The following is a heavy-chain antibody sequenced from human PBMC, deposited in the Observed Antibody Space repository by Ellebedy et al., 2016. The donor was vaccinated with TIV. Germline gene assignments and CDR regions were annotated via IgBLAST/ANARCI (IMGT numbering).Heavy chain of an antibody. Sequence: PGGSLRLSCKGSGYSFTSYWIGWVRQMHGKGLEWMGSIYPGDSDTRYSPSFQGQVTISADKSISTAYLQWSSLKASDTAIYYCARHGYSGYDFLYWGQGTLVTVSS. CDR2: IYPGDSDT. CDR1: GYSFTSYW. V-gene: IGHV5-51*01. CDR3: ARHGYSGYDFLY. J-gene: IGHJ4*02. D-gene: IGHD5-12*01.